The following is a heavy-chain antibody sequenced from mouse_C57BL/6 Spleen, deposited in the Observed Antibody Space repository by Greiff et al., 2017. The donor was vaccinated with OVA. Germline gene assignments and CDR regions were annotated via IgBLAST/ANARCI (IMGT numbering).Heavy chain of an antibody. CDR2: IYPGDGDT. CDR1: GYAFSSYW. D-gene: IGHD2-2*01. CDR3: ARSEGYEYYAMDY. Sequence: VQLQESGAELVKPGASVKISCKASGYAFSSYWMNWVKQRPGKGLEWIGQIYPGDGDTNYNGKFKGKATLTADKSSSTAYMQLSSLTSEDSAVYFCARSEGYEYYAMDYWGQGTSVTVSS. V-gene: IGHV1-80*01. J-gene: IGHJ4*01.